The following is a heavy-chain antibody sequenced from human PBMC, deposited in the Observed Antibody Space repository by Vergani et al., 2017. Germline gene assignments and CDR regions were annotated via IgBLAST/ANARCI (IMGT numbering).Heavy chain of an antibody. CDR2: INPSGGST. Sequence: QVQLVQSGAEVKKPGASVKVSCKASGYTFTSYYMHWVRQAPGQGLEWMGIINPSGGSTSYAQKFQGRVTMSRDTSTSTVYMELSSLRSEDTAVYYCAREGSHRAGDYWGQGTLVTVSS. CDR1: GYTFTSYY. J-gene: IGHJ4*02. CDR3: AREGSHRAGDY. D-gene: IGHD1-14*01. V-gene: IGHV1-46*01.